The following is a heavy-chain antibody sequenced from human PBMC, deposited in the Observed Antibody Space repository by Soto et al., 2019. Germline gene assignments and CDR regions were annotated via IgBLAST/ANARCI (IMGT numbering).Heavy chain of an antibody. Sequence: QVQLVESGGGVVQPGRSLRLSCAASGFTFSSYAMHWVRQAPGKGLEWVAVISYDGSNKYYADSVKGRFTISRDNSKNTLYLQMNSLRAEHTAVYYCARDRIYSSSWYDYWGQGTLVTVSS. D-gene: IGHD6-13*01. CDR2: ISYDGSNK. CDR1: GFTFSSYA. CDR3: ARDRIYSSSWYDY. V-gene: IGHV3-30-3*01. J-gene: IGHJ4*02.